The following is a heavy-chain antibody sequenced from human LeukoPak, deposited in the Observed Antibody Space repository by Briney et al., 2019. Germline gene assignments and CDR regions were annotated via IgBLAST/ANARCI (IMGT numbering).Heavy chain of an antibody. CDR1: GFTFSSYA. CDR3: ARDWANIVVVVAATPATWFDP. CDR2: ISYDGSNK. D-gene: IGHD2-15*01. V-gene: IGHV3-30-3*01. J-gene: IGHJ5*02. Sequence: GSLRLSCAASGFTFSSYAMHWVRQAPGKGLEWVAVISYDGSNKYYADSVKGRFTISRDNSKNTLYLQMNSLRAEDTAVYYCARDWANIVVVVAATPATWFDPWGQGTLVTVSS.